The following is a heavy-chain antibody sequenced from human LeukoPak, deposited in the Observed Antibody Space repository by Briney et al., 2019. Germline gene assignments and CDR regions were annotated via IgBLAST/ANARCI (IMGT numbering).Heavy chain of an antibody. J-gene: IGHJ2*01. CDR1: GFTFSSYA. CDR2: ISGSGGST. Sequence: GGSLRLSCAASGFTFSSYAMSWVRQAPGKGLEWVSAISGSGGSTHYADSVKGRFTISRDNSKNTLYLQMNSLRAEDTAVYYCAKDRPPIVGATTSWYFDLWGRGTLVTVSS. CDR3: AKDRPPIVGATTSWYFDL. D-gene: IGHD1-26*01. V-gene: IGHV3-23*01.